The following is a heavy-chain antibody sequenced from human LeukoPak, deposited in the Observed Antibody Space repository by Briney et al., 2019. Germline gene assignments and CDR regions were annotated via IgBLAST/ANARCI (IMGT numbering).Heavy chain of an antibody. CDR2: ISYDGSNK. D-gene: IGHD2-2*01. V-gene: IGHV3-30-3*01. J-gene: IGHJ4*02. CDR1: GFTVSSNY. CDR3: ARALGDIVVVPAADFDY. Sequence: VGSLRLSCAASGFTVSSNYMSWVRQAPGKGLEWVAVISYDGSNKYYADSVKGRFTISRDNSKNTLFLQMNSLRAEDTAVYYCARALGDIVVVPAADFDYWGQGTLVTVSS.